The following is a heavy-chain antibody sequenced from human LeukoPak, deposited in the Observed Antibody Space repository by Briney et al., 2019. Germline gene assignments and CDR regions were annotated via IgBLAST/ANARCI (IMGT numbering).Heavy chain of an antibody. CDR3: EAAGRYTGFDY. J-gene: IGHJ4*02. Sequence: GGSLRLSCAASGFTFSSYWMHWVRQAPGEGLVWVSRINSDGSSTSYADSVKGRFTISRDNAKNTLYLQMNSLRAEDTAVYYCEAAGRYTGFDYWGQGTLVTVSS. D-gene: IGHD6-13*01. V-gene: IGHV3-74*01. CDR1: GFTFSSYW. CDR2: INSDGSST.